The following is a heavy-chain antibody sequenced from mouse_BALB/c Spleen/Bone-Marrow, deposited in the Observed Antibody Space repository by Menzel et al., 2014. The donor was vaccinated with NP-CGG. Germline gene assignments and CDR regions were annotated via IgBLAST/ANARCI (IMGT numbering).Heavy chain of an antibody. CDR1: GYTFTSYW. Sequence: QVQLQQPGAELVRPGASVKLSCKASGYTFTSYWINWVKQRHGQGLEWIGNIYPSDSYTNYNQKFKDKATLTVDKSSSTAYMQLSSPTSEDSAVYYCTRSYGSSYEYYFDYWGQGTTLTVSS. CDR2: IYPSDSYT. D-gene: IGHD1-1*01. J-gene: IGHJ2*01. CDR3: TRSYGSSYEYYFDY. V-gene: IGHV1-69*02.